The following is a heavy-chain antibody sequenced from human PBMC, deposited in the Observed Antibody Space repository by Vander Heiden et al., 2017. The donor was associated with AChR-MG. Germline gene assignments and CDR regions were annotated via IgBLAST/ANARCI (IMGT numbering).Heavy chain of an antibody. Sequence: QITLKESGPTLVKPTQTLTLTCTFSGFSLSTHSVGVGWIRQPPGKALEWLALIYWNDDKRYSPSLKSRLTITKDTYKNQVVLTMTNMDPVDTATYYCAHRPTWSDDFDYWGQGTLVTVSS. J-gene: IGHJ4*02. CDR1: GFSLSTHSVG. CDR3: AHRPTWSDDFDY. CDR2: IYWNDDK. D-gene: IGHD3-3*01. V-gene: IGHV2-5*01.